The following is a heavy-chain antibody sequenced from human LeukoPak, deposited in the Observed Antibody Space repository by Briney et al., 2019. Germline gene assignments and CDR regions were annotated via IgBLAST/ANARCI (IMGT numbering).Heavy chain of an antibody. D-gene: IGHD4-17*01. V-gene: IGHV3-74*01. CDR2: INTDGSST. CDR3: AKAGLGTTSNY. Sequence: GGSLRLSCAASGFIHWVRQAPGKGLVWVSRINTDGSSTSYADSVKGRFTISRDNAKNTLYLQMNSLRAEDTAVYYCAKAGLGTTSNYWGQGTLVTVSS. J-gene: IGHJ4*02. CDR1: GF.